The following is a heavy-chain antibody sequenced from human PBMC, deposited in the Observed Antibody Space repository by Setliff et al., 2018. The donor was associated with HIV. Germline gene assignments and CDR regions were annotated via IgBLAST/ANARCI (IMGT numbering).Heavy chain of an antibody. Sequence: LRLSCAASGFTFSSYTMNWVRQAPGKGLEWVSSISSSSYYIYYADSVKGRFTISRDNAKNSLFLQMNGLRAEDTAVYYCASIELAAMVPVDYWGQGTLVTVSS. D-gene: IGHD5-18*01. CDR3: ASIELAAMVPVDY. V-gene: IGHV3-21*01. CDR1: GFTFSSYT. J-gene: IGHJ4*02. CDR2: ISSSSYYI.